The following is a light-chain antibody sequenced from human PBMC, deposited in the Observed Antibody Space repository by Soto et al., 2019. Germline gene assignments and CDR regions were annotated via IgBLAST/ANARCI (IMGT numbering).Light chain of an antibody. Sequence: QSVLTQPASVSGSPGQSIAISCTGTSSDVGGYNYVSWYQQHPGKAPKLMIYDVSNRPSGVSNRFSGSKSGNTASLTISGVQAEDEADYYCSSYISSSVFYVFGTGTKVTVL. CDR1: SSDVGGYNY. CDR2: DVS. CDR3: SSYISSSVFYV. V-gene: IGLV2-14*01. J-gene: IGLJ1*01.